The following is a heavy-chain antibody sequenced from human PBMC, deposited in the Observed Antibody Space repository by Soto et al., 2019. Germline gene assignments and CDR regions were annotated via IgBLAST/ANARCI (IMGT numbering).Heavy chain of an antibody. CDR3: ARYIPGVAYYGLDV. Sequence: EVQLLESGGGLVQPGGSLRLSCAASGFTFSSYAMKWVRQAPGKGLEWVSLIGESGTPTYYADSVKGRFTISRDNSGNTLFLERYSRRAEETAFYYWARYIPGVAYYGLDVWAKGPRSPSPQ. CDR1: GFTFSSYA. CDR2: IGESGTPT. D-gene: IGHD2-2*01. J-gene: IGHJ6*04. V-gene: IGHV3-23*01.